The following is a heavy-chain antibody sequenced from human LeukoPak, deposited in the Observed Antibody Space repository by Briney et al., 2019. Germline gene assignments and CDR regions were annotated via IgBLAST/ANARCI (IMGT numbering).Heavy chain of an antibody. Sequence: GGSLRLSYAASGFTFSSYGMHWVRQPPGKGPEWVAYTLYDGKTKYYADSVEGRFNISRDNSKNTLYLQMNSVRADDTAVYYCARGASVVAGNDNAFDIWGQGTMVTVSS. CDR1: GFTFSSYG. D-gene: IGHD6-19*01. CDR3: ARGASVVAGNDNAFDI. J-gene: IGHJ3*02. CDR2: TLYDGKTK. V-gene: IGHV3-30*03.